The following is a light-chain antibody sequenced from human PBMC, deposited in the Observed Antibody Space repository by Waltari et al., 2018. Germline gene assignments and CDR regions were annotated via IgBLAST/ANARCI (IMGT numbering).Light chain of an antibody. J-gene: IGKJ1*01. CDR2: DAS. Sequence: DIVLTQSPGTLSVSPGARATLSCRASQSVRRTLAWYQQKPGQAPRLLIYDASNRATGVPDRFSCSGFGTDFSLTISRLEPEDFAVYYCQKYGTLPATFGQGTKVEIK. CDR3: QKYGTLPAT. CDR1: QSVRRT. V-gene: IGKV3-20*01.